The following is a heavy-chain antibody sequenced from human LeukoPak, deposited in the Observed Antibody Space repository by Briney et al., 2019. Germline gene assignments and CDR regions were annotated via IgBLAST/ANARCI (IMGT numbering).Heavy chain of an antibody. V-gene: IGHV3-33*01. Sequence: GGSLRLSCAASGFTFSSYGMHWVRQAPGKGLEWVAVIWYDGSNKYYADSVKGRFTISRDNSKNALYLQMNSLRAEDTAVYYCAREVRIAVAYYGMDVWGQGTTVTVSS. D-gene: IGHD6-19*01. CDR2: IWYDGSNK. CDR3: AREVRIAVAYYGMDV. CDR1: GFTFSSYG. J-gene: IGHJ6*02.